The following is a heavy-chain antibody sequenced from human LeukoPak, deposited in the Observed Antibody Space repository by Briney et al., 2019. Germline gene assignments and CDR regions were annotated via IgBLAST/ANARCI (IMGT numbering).Heavy chain of an antibody. V-gene: IGHV4-39*01. CDR2: IYYSGST. Sequence: SETLPLTCAVYGGSFSGYYWGWIRQPPGKGLEWIGSIYYSGSTYYNPSLKSRVTISVDTSKNQFSLKLSSVTAADTAVYYCARRMDIVVVPAATRHFDYWGQGTLVTVSS. D-gene: IGHD2-2*03. CDR1: GGSFSGYY. CDR3: ARRMDIVVVPAATRHFDY. J-gene: IGHJ4*02.